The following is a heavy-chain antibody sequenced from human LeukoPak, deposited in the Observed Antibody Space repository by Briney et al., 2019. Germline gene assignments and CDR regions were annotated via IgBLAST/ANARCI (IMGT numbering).Heavy chain of an antibody. V-gene: IGHV3-74*01. CDR3: ARAATERYYYGMGV. Sequence: PGGSLRLSCAASGFTFSSYWMHWVRQAPGKGLVWVSRINSDGSSTSYADSVKGRFTISRDNAKNTLYLQMNSLRAEDTAVYYCARAATERYYYGMGVWGQGTTVTVSS. J-gene: IGHJ6*02. CDR1: GFTFSSYW. CDR2: INSDGSST. D-gene: IGHD6-25*01.